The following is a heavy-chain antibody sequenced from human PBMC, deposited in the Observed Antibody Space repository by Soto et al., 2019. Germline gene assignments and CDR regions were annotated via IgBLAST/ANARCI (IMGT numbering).Heavy chain of an antibody. V-gene: IGHV3-30*18. CDR3: AKEVTMVRGVEDYYYYYGMDV. Sequence: GGSLRLSCAASGFTFSSYGMHWVRQAPGKGLEWVAVISYDGSNKYYADSVKGRFTISRDNSKNTLYLQMNSLRAEDTAVYYCAKEVTMVRGVEDYYYYYGMDVWGQGTTVTVSS. D-gene: IGHD3-10*01. CDR2: ISYDGSNK. CDR1: GFTFSSYG. J-gene: IGHJ6*02.